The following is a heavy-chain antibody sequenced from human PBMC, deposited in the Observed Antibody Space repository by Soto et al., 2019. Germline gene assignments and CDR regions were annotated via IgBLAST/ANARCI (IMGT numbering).Heavy chain of an antibody. J-gene: IGHJ5*02. CDR1: GYTFTGYY. CDR2: INPDSGGT. CDR3: ARGYVGPNNWFDP. D-gene: IGHD3-16*01. Sequence: QVQLVQSGAEVKKPGASVKVSCKASGYTFTGYYIHWVRQAPGQGLEWMGCINPDSGGTNYAQKFQGWVTMTRDTSTSTAYRELNRLRSDDTAVYYCARGYVGPNNWFDPWGQGTLVTVSS. V-gene: IGHV1-2*04.